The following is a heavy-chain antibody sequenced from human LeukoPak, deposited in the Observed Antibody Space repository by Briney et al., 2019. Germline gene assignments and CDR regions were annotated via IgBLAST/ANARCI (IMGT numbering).Heavy chain of an antibody. CDR1: GCTFSSYS. Sequence: GGSLRLSCAASGCTFSSYSMNWVRQAPGKGLEWVSSISSSSSYIYYADSVKGRFTISRDNAKNSLYLQMNSLRAEDTAVYYCARVRKSYFDYWGQGTLVTVSS. J-gene: IGHJ4*02. V-gene: IGHV3-21*01. CDR2: ISSSSSYI. CDR3: ARVRKSYFDY.